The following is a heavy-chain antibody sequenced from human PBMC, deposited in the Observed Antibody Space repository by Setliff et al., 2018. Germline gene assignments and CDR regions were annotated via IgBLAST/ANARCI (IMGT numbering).Heavy chain of an antibody. V-gene: IGHV5-51*01. J-gene: IGHJ3*02. D-gene: IGHD5-12*01. Sequence: GQSLTTSCKGSGYSFTDYWIGWVRQMPGEGLEWMGIIHPSNSDTVYSPSFQGQVTISADRSITTAYLQWSSLKASDTAIYYCARNRVALYDAFDIWGQGTRVTVSS. CDR1: GYSFTDYW. CDR2: IHPSNSDT. CDR3: ARNRVALYDAFDI.